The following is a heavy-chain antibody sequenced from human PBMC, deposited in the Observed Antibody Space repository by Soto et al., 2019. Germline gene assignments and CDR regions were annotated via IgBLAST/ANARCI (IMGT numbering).Heavy chain of an antibody. V-gene: IGHV1-69*02. CDR1: GGTFSSYT. CDR3: SRVGFWSGYYNNWFDP. J-gene: IGHJ5*02. CDR2: IIPILGIA. Sequence: SVKVSCKASGGTFSSYTISWVRQAPGQGLEWMGRIIPILGIANYAQKFQGRVTITADKSTSTAYMELSSLRSEDTAVFYCSRVGFWSGYYNNWFDPWGQGTLVTVSS. D-gene: IGHD3-3*01.